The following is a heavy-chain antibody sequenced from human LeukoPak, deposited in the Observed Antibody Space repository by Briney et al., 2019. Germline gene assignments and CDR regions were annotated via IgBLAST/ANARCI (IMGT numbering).Heavy chain of an antibody. J-gene: IGHJ4*02. Sequence: PGGSLRLSCAASVFTFSCYAMSWVRQAPGKGLEWVSAISGSGGSTCYADSVKGRFTISRDNSKNTLYLQMNSLRAEDTAVYYCAKDNIYIDSTGSGRYAYYCDYWGQGTLVSVSS. CDR3: AKDNIYIDSTGSGRYAYYCDY. V-gene: IGHV3-23*01. CDR2: ISGSGGST. D-gene: IGHD3-10*01. CDR1: VFTFSCYA.